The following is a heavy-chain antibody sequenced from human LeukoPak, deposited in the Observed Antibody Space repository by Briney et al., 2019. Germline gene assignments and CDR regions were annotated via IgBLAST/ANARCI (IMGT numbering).Heavy chain of an antibody. CDR1: GFIFSNYA. CDR2: IWADGSDK. D-gene: IGHD6-19*01. CDR3: VREGAVAGSVVRNWFDR. J-gene: IGHJ5*02. Sequence: GGSLRLSCATSGFIFSNYAFHWVRQAPGKGLGWVAVIWADGSDKYYADSVKGRFTISRDKSDNMVSLQMDSLRVEDTAVYYCVREGAVAGSVVRNWFDRWGQGNLVTVSS. V-gene: IGHV3-33*01.